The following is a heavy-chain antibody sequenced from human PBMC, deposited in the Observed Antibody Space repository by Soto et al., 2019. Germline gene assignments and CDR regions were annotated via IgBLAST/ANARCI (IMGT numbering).Heavy chain of an antibody. J-gene: IGHJ4*02. D-gene: IGHD3-22*01. CDR2: ISYDGSNK. CDR1: GFTFSSYA. CDR3: ARVSEADRYDY. V-gene: IGHV3-30-3*01. Sequence: QVQLVESGGGVVQPGRSLRLSCAASGFTFSSYAMHWVRQAPGKGLEWVAVISYDGSNKYYADSVKGRFTISRDNSKNTLYLQMNSLRAEDTAVYYCARVSEADRYDYWGQGTLVTVSS.